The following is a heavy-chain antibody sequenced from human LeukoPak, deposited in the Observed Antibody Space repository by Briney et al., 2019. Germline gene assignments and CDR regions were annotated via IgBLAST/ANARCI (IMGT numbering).Heavy chain of an antibody. CDR1: GFSLSSYH. J-gene: IGHJ4*02. Sequence: GGSLRLSCAASGFSLSSYHMNWVRQAPGKGLEWVSYISSTTSAMYYADSVRGRFTISRDNAKNSLYLQMNSLRAEDTAVYYCARGLWVDYWGQGTLVTVSS. V-gene: IGHV3-48*01. CDR3: ARGLWVDY. CDR2: ISSTTSAM. D-gene: IGHD1-26*01.